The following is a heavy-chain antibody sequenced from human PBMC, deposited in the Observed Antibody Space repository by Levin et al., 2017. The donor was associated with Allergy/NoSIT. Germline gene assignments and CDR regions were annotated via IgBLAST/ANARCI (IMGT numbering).Heavy chain of an antibody. CDR3: AGFYGDYEGGWFDP. D-gene: IGHD4-17*01. CDR2: IIPIFGTA. J-gene: IGHJ5*02. CDR1: GGTFSSYA. Sequence: SVKVSCKASGGTFSSYAISWVRQAPGQGLEWMGGIIPIFGTANYAQKFQGRVTITADESTSTAYMELSSLRSEDTAVYYCAGFYGDYEGGWFDPWGQGTLVTVSS. V-gene: IGHV1-69*13.